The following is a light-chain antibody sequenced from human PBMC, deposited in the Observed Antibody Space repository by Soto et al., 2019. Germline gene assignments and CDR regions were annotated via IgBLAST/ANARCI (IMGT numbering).Light chain of an antibody. V-gene: IGKV2-30*02. CDR3: MRGTHWPIT. CDR2: KVS. CDR1: QSLVHSDGIAY. J-gene: IGKJ5*01. Sequence: DGVMTQSPLSLPVTLGQPASISCRSNQSLVHSDGIAYFSWFQQRPGRSPRRLIYKVSNRDSGVPARLSSSGSGTDFALKISRVEPEDVGVYYCMRGTHWPITFGQGTRLESK.